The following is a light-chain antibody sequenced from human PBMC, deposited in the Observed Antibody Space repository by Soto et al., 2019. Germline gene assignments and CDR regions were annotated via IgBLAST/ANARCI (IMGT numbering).Light chain of an antibody. J-gene: IGLJ1*01. CDR1: SSSIGAGYD. V-gene: IGLV1-40*01. CDR2: GNN. Sequence: QSVLTQPPSVSGAPGQRVTIYCTGSSSSIGAGYDVHWYHQLPGAAPKLLVSGNNNRPSGVPDRFSASKSGTSASLAITGLQTEDEAQYYCQSYDSRLTAYVFGTGTKLTVL. CDR3: QSYDSRLTAYV.